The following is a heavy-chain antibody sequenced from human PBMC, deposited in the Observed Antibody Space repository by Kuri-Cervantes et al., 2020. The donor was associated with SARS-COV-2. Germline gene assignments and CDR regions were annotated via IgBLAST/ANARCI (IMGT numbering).Heavy chain of an antibody. Sequence: ASVKVSCRASGGTFSSYAISWVRQAPGQGLEWMGIINPSGGSTSYAQKFQGRVTMTRDTSTSTVYMELSSLRSEDTAVYYCAREGGSPKAEYFQHWGQGTLVTVSS. J-gene: IGHJ1*01. CDR1: GGTFSSYA. D-gene: IGHD3-16*01. CDR3: AREGGSPKAEYFQH. V-gene: IGHV1-46*01. CDR2: INPSGGST.